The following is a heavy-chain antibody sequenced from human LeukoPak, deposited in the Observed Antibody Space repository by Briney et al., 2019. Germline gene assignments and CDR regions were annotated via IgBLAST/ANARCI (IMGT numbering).Heavy chain of an antibody. CDR3: TRDREKYYYDSSGSAPDFDS. V-gene: IGHV3-48*03. D-gene: IGHD3-22*01. CDR1: GFTFSSYW. J-gene: IGHJ4*02. Sequence: PGGSLRLSCAASGFTFSSYWMSWVRQAPGKGLEWVSYINSGGTSIYYADSVKGRFTISRDNAKNSLYLQMNSLRAEDTAVYYCTRDREKYYYDSSGSAPDFDSWGQGTLVTVSS. CDR2: INSGGTSI.